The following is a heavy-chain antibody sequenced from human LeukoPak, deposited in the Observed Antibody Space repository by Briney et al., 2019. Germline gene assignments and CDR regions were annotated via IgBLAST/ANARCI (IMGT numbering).Heavy chain of an antibody. CDR3: ARLNVLLWFGELHDAFDI. CDR2: INPNSGGT. V-gene: IGHV1-2*02. CDR1: GYTFTGSY. J-gene: IGHJ3*02. D-gene: IGHD3-10*01. Sequence: ASVKVSCKTSGYTFTGSYMHWVRQAPGQGLEWMGWINPNSGGTNYAQKFQGRVTMTRDTSISTAYMELSRLRSDDTAVYYCARLNVLLWFGELHDAFDIWGQGTMVTVSS.